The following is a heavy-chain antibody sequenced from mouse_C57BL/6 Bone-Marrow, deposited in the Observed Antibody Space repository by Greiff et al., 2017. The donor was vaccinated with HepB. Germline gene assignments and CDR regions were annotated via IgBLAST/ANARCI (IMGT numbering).Heavy chain of an antibody. Sequence: QVQLQQPGAELVRPGSSVKLSCKASGYTFTSYWMHWVKQRPIKGLERIGNIDPSDSETHYNQKFKDKATLTVDKSSSTAYMQLSSLTCEDSAVYYCARYDYDDGGFAYWGQGTLVTVSA. J-gene: IGHJ3*01. CDR2: IDPSDSET. CDR1: GYTFTSYW. CDR3: ARYDYDDGGFAY. D-gene: IGHD2-4*01. V-gene: IGHV1-52*01.